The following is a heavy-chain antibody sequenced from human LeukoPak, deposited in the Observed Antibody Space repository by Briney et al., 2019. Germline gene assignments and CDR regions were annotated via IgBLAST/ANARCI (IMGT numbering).Heavy chain of an antibody. CDR1: GFTFSSYS. D-gene: IGHD6-13*01. Sequence: GGSLRLSCAASGFTFSSYSMNWVRQAPGKGLEWVSSISSSSSYMYYADSVRGRFTISRDNAKNSLYLQMNSLRAEDTAVYYCARDSKGAIAAAGIGKYWGQGTLVTVSS. CDR2: ISSSSSYM. J-gene: IGHJ4*02. CDR3: ARDSKGAIAAAGIGKY. V-gene: IGHV3-21*01.